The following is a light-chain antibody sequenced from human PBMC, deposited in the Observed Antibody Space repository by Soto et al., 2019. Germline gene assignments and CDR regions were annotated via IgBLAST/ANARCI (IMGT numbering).Light chain of an antibody. CDR2: GAS. J-gene: IGKJ1*01. CDR3: QQYTARPPWT. Sequence: EIVMTQSPVTLSVSPGERATLSCRASHHVATNLAWYQQKPGQPPRLLIYGASTRATGVSARFSGSGSGTEFTLTISSLQSDDFAVDDCQQYTARPPWTFGQGTRV. V-gene: IGKV3-15*01. CDR1: HHVATN.